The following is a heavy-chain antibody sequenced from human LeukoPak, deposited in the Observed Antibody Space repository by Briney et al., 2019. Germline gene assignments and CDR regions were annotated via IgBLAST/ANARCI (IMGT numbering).Heavy chain of an antibody. CDR2: MYYSGGT. D-gene: IGHD3-3*01. CDR3: ARHGRCGFYFFGAFDI. CDR1: GGSISSSSHY. V-gene: IGHV4-39*01. J-gene: IGHJ3*02. Sequence: SETLSLTCTVSGGSISSSSHYWGWIRQPPGKGLEWIGSMYYSGGTYDNASLKSRVTISVDTSKNQFSLKLSSLTAADTAIYYCARHGRCGFYFFGAFDIWGQGTTVTVSS.